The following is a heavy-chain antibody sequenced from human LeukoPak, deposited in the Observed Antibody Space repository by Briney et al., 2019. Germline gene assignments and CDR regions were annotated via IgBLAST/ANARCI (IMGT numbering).Heavy chain of an antibody. D-gene: IGHD3-22*01. CDR3: ARWYYYETSGLYYDSFDN. V-gene: IGHV3-23*01. CDR2: IIGSGSST. CDR1: GFTFSSYG. J-gene: IGHJ5*02. Sequence: PGGSLRLSCAASGFTFSSYGMSWVRQAPGKGPQWVSVIIGSGSSTYYADSVKGRFTISRDNARNTLYLQMNSLRAEDTAVYYCARWYYYETSGLYYDSFDNWGQGTLVTVSS.